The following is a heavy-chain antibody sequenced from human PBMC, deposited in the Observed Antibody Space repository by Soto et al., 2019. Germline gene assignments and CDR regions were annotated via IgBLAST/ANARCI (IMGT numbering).Heavy chain of an antibody. J-gene: IGHJ2*01. CDR2: ISTIGGRT. V-gene: IGHV3-64D*06. Sequence: GGSLRLSCSASGFTFSNYAMHWVRQAPGKGLEYVSAISTIGGRTYFADSVKGRFTISRDNSKNTVYLQMSSLRAEDTAVYYWVKGSSSLPYNWSFDLWGRGTLVTVSS. CDR3: VKGSSSLPYNWSFDL. D-gene: IGHD6-6*01. CDR1: GFTFSNYA.